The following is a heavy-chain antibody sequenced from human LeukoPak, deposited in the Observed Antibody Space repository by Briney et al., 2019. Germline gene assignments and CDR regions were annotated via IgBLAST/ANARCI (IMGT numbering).Heavy chain of an antibody. J-gene: IGHJ4*02. CDR2: ISSSSSYT. V-gene: IGHV3-11*05. CDR1: GFTFSDYY. Sequence: PGGSLRLSCAASGFTFSDYYMSWIRQAPGKGLEWVSYISSSSSYTNYADSVKGRFTISRDNAKNSLYLQMNSLRAEDTAVYYCAKDRGAAVAGLFDYWGQGTLVTVSS. CDR3: AKDRGAAVAGLFDY. D-gene: IGHD6-19*01.